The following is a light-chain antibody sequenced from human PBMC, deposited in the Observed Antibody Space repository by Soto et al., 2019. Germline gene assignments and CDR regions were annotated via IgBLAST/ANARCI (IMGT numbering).Light chain of an antibody. V-gene: IGLV4-69*01. CDR2: LNSDGSH. CDR3: QTWGAGIRV. Sequence: QLVLTQPPSASASLGASVKLTCTLSSGHSNYAIAWHQQQPDKGPRYLMKLNSDGSHTKGDGIPDRFSGSSSGAERYLTISSLHSDDEADYYCQTWGAGIRVFGGGTKLTVL. J-gene: IGLJ3*02. CDR1: SGHSNYA.